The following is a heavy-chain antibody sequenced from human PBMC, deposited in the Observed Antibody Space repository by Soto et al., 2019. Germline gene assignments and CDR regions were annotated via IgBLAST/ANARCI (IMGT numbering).Heavy chain of an antibody. D-gene: IGHD2-21*02. Sequence: EVQLLESGGGSVQPGGSLRLSCAASGFTFSSSGMSWVRQAPGEGLEWVSLITSRGSTTYYADSVKGRFTVSRDNSKNTLYLQMNSLRSDDTAVYYCAKEVNWCGGGCYALCDYWCQGTLVTVSS. J-gene: IGHJ4*02. CDR1: GFTFSSSG. V-gene: IGHV3-23*01. CDR3: AKEVNWCGGGCYALCDY. CDR2: ITSRGSTT.